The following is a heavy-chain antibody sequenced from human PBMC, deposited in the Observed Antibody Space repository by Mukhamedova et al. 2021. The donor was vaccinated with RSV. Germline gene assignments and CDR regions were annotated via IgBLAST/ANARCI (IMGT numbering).Heavy chain of an antibody. V-gene: IGHV3-15*01. Sequence: FTISRDDSKNTLYLQMNSLKTEDTAVYYCTTYIARRIGSFDYWGQGTLVTVSS. CDR3: TTYIARRIGSFDY. J-gene: IGHJ4*02. D-gene: IGHD5-12*01.